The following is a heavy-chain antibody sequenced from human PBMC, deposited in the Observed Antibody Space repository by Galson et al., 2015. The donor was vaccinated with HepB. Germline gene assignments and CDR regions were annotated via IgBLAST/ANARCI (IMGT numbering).Heavy chain of an antibody. Sequence: SLRLSCAASGFPFRSHGVHWVRQAPGKGLEWLALISYDGSNQYYTDSVKGRFTISRDNSKNTLYLEMNSLRTEDTALYYCVRGSREAHYWGQGTLVTVSS. D-gene: IGHD1-26*01. J-gene: IGHJ4*02. V-gene: IGHV3-30*03. CDR2: ISYDGSNQ. CDR3: VRGSREAHY. CDR1: GFPFRSHG.